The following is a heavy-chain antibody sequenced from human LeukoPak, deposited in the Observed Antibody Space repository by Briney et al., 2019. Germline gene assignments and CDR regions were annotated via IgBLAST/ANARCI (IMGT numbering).Heavy chain of an antibody. D-gene: IGHD3-3*01. CDR1: GLTFSDCD. J-gene: IGHJ4*02. Sequence: GGSLRLSCLASGLTFSDCDMSWVRLSPGRGPDWVSAITSSGGTSFYADFVKGRVTISRYNTKSTMYLQMSGLRADDTAVYYCAEIGSGNTFDLWGQGTLVTVSS. CDR3: AEIGSGNTFDL. V-gene: IGHV3-23*01. CDR2: ITSSGGTS.